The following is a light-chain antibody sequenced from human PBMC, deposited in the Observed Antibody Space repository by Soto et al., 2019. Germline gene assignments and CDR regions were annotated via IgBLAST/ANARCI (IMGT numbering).Light chain of an antibody. J-gene: IGKJ1*01. Sequence: EVVLTQSPVTLSLAPGERATLSCRASQSVSGYLAWYQQKPGQAPRLLIYDVSNRATGIPARFSGSGSGTDFTLTISSLEPEDFATYYCQQTSSPPWTFGQGTKVEIK. CDR3: QQTSSPPWT. V-gene: IGKV3-11*01. CDR2: DVS. CDR1: QSVSGY.